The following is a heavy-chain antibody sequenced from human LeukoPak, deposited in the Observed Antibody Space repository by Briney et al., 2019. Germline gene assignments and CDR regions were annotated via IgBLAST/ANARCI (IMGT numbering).Heavy chain of an antibody. Sequence: GGSLRLSCAASGFTFSSYAMTWVRQAPGKGLEWVSAISGSGGSTYYADSVKGRFTISRDNSKNTLYLQMNSLRAEDTAVYYCYIPYYDTSAYKGYWGQGTLVTVSA. CDR2: ISGSGGST. CDR1: GFTFSSYA. CDR3: YIPYYDTSAYKGY. V-gene: IGHV3-23*01. J-gene: IGHJ4*02. D-gene: IGHD3-22*01.